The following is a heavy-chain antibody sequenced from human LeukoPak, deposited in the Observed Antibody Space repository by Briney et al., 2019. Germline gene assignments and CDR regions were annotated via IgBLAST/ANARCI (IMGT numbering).Heavy chain of an antibody. D-gene: IGHD3-9*01. CDR2: IKSKTDGGTT. V-gene: IGHV3-15*01. CDR3: TRINYDILTGYDDYYGMDV. J-gene: IGHJ6*04. Sequence: PGGSLRLSYAASGFTFSNAWMSWVRQAPGKGLEWVGRIKSKTDGGTTDYAAPVKGRFTISRDDSKNTLYLQMNSLKTEDTAVYYCTRINYDILTGYDDYYGMDVWGKGTTVTVSS. CDR1: GFTFSNAW.